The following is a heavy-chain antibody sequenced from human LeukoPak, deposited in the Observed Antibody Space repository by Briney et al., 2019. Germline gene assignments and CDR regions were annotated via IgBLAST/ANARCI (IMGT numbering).Heavy chain of an antibody. D-gene: IGHD4-17*01. V-gene: IGHV3-7*01. CDR3: ARERVTISDVFDI. CDR1: GFTFSTYW. J-gene: IGHJ3*02. Sequence: GGSLRLSCEASGFTFSTYWMTWVRQASGKGLEWVANINQHGSESYYVDSVKGRFIISRDNAKNSLYLHMSSLRGDDMAVYYCARERVTISDVFDIWGQGTMVTVSS. CDR2: INQHGSES.